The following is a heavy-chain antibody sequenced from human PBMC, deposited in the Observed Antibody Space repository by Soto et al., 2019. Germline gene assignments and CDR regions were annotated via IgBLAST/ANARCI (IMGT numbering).Heavy chain of an antibody. CDR2: IWYDGSNK. J-gene: IGHJ4*02. D-gene: IGHD5-18*01. V-gene: IGHV3-33*01. Sequence: GGSLRLSCAASGFTFSSYGMHWVRQAPGKGLEWVAVIWYDGSNKYYADSVKGRFTISRDNSKNTLYLQMNSLRAEDTAVYYCARDGRYPNRYSPFDYWGQGTLVTVSS. CDR3: ARDGRYPNRYSPFDY. CDR1: GFTFSSYG.